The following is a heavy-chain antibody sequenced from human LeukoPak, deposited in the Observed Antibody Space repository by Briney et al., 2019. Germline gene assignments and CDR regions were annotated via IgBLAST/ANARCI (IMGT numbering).Heavy chain of an antibody. V-gene: IGHV4-4*02. Sequence: SGTLSLTCAVSGGSISSSNWWSWVRQPPGKGLEWIGEIYHSGSTDYNPSLKSRVTISVDKSKNQFSLKLSSVTAADTAVYYCARDRYSSGWYWFDPWGQGTLVTVSS. CDR3: ARDRYSSGWYWFDP. CDR1: GGSISSSNW. J-gene: IGHJ5*02. CDR2: IYHSGST. D-gene: IGHD6-19*01.